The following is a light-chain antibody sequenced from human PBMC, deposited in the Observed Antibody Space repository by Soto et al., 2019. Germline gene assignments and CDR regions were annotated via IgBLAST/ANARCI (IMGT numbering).Light chain of an antibody. Sequence: DIVMTQSPDSLAVSLGERATINCKSGQTVLYSSNNKNYLAWYQQKPGQPPKLLIYWASTRESGVPDRFSGSGSGAYFTLTISSLQSEDVAVYYCQQYYSTPFTFGPGTKLNIK. CDR1: QTVLYSSNNKNY. CDR3: QQYYSTPFT. J-gene: IGKJ3*01. CDR2: WAS. V-gene: IGKV4-1*01.